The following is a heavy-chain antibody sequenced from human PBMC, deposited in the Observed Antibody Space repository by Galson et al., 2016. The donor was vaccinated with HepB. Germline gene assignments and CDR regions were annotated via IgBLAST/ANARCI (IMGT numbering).Heavy chain of an antibody. CDR2: ISNDGSDK. CDR1: GFPFSSYA. CDR3: AKDRSTCGGGRCYYFDY. V-gene: IGHV3-30*04. J-gene: IGHJ4*02. D-gene: IGHD2-15*01. Sequence: SLRLSCAASGFPFSSYAMHWVRQAPGKGLEWVAVISNDGSDKYHEDSVKGRFTISRDHSKNTVYLQMHGLRAEDTAVYYCAKDRSTCGGGRCYYFDYWGQGALVTVSS.